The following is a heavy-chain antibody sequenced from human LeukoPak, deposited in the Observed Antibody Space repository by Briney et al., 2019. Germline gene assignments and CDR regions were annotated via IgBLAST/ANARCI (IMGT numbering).Heavy chain of an antibody. CDR2: ITPIFGTA. J-gene: IGHJ4*02. Sequence: SVKVSCKASGGTFSSYAISWVRQAPGQGLEWMGGITPIFGTANYAQEFQGRVTITADESTSTAYMELSSLRSEDTAVYYCARMVTLGNFDYWGQGTLVTVSS. CDR3: ARMVTLGNFDY. CDR1: GGTFSSYA. V-gene: IGHV1-69*13. D-gene: IGHD5-18*01.